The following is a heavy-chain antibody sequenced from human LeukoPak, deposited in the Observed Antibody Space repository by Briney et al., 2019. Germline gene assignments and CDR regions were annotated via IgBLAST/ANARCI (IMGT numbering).Heavy chain of an antibody. CDR2: IYFSGST. Sequence: PSETLSLTCTVSGGSISSSSYYWGWIRQPPGKGLEWIGSIYFSGSTYYNPSLKSRVTISVDTSKNQFSLKLNSVTAADTAVYYWARGQTMEVLYDYWGKGPLVTVSS. CDR1: GGSISSSSYY. V-gene: IGHV4-39*07. D-gene: IGHD1-1*01. J-gene: IGHJ4*02. CDR3: ARGQTMEVLYDY.